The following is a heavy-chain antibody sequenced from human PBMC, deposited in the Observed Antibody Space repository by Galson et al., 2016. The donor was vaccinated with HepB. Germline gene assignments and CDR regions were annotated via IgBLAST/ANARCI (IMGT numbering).Heavy chain of an antibody. CDR2: ISTYNGNS. CDR3: ARDLRPPSVDFDSIGYCDY. V-gene: IGHV1-18*04. CDR1: GYTFSSYN. D-gene: IGHD3-22*01. J-gene: IGHJ4*02. Sequence: SVKVSCKASGYTFSSYNINWVRQAPGEGPEWMAWISTYNGNSNYAQKFQGRVTLTTDTSTDTAYMELRSLRPDDTAVYYCARDLRPPSVDFDSIGYCDYWGQGTLVTVSS.